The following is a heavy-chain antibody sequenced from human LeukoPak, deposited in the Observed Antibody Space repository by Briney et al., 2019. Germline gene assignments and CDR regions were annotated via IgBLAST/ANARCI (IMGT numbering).Heavy chain of an antibody. CDR2: INPNSGGT. D-gene: IGHD3-10*01. J-gene: IGHJ4*02. V-gene: IGHV1-2*02. CDR1: GYTFTGYY. CDR3: ARVPLGGFGELFPD. Sequence: AASVKVSCKASGYTFTGYYMHWVRQAPGQGLEWMGWINPNSGGTNYAQKFQGRVTMTRDTSISTAYMELSRLRSDATAVYYCARVPLGGFGELFPDWGQGTLVTVSS.